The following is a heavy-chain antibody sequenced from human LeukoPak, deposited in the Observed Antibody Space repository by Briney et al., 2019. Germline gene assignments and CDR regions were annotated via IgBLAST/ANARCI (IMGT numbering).Heavy chain of an antibody. Sequence: RASVKVSCKASGYTFTSYDINWVRQATGQGLEWMGWMNPNSGNTGYAQKFQGRVTMTRYTSISTAYLELSSLRSEDTAVYYCARGSYYDGSGYYYVEPFDYRGQGTPVTVSS. D-gene: IGHD3-22*01. CDR1: GYTFTSYD. J-gene: IGHJ4*02. CDR2: MNPNSGNT. V-gene: IGHV1-8*01. CDR3: ARGSYYDGSGYYYVEPFDY.